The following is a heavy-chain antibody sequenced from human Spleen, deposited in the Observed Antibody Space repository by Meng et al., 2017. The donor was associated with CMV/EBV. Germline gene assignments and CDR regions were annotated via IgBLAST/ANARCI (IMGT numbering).Heavy chain of an antibody. CDR2: IKSKTDGGTT. CDR1: GYSFNSAW. CDR3: TTVRRRYYDY. D-gene: IGHD3-10*01. Sequence: SCAPFGYSFNSAWLRWARQDPGKGLEWVGHIKSKTDGGTTKYAAPMKVRFIISRDYSKNTLYLQMNSLKTEDTAVYYCTTVRRRYYDYWGQGTLVTVSS. J-gene: IGHJ4*02. V-gene: IGHV3-15*01.